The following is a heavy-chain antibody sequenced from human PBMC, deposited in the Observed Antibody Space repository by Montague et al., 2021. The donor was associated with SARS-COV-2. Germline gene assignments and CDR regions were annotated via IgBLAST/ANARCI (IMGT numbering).Heavy chain of an antibody. Sequence: PALVKPTQTLTLTCTFSGFSLSTSGMCVSWIRQPPGKALEWLALIDWDDDKYYSTSLKTRLTISKDTSKNQVVLTMTNMDPVDTATYCARLRVEMATMIGNYYYCGMDVWGQGTTVTVSS. J-gene: IGHJ6*02. V-gene: IGHV2-70*01. CDR3: ARLRVEMATMIGNYYYCGMDV. D-gene: IGHD5-24*01. CDR1: GFSLSTSGMC. CDR2: IDWDDDK.